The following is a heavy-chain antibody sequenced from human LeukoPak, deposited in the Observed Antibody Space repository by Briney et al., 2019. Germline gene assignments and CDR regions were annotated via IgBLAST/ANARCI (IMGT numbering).Heavy chain of an antibody. CDR2: IYYSGST. J-gene: IGHJ6*02. V-gene: IGHV4-59*01. D-gene: IGHD5-18*01. CDR1: GGSFSGYY. CDR3: ARGRLRYYYYGMDV. Sequence: PSETLSLTCAVYGGSFSGYYWSWIRQPPGKGLEWIGYIYYSGSTNYNPSLKSRVTISVDTSKNQFSLKLSSVTAADTAVYYCARGRLRYYYYGMDVWGQGTTVTVSS.